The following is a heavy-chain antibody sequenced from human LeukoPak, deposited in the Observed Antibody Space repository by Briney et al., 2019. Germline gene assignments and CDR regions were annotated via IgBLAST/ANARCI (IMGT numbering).Heavy chain of an antibody. CDR2: ISSSSSHI. V-gene: IGHV3-21*01. D-gene: IGHD3-3*01. CDR1: GFTFSTYT. J-gene: IGHJ6*02. Sequence: GGSLRLSCAASGFTFSTYTMNWVRQAPGKGLEWVSSISSSSSHIYYADSVRGRFAISRDNAKNSLYLQMNSLRAEDTAVYYCARDRDDFWSRYYNYGMDVWGQGTTVTVSS. CDR3: ARDRDDFWSRYYNYGMDV.